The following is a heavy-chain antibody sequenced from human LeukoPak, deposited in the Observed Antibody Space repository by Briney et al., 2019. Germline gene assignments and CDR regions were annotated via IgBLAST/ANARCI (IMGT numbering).Heavy chain of an antibody. Sequence: PGGSLRLSCAASGFRFCYHAMHWVRQAPGKGLEFVSSIGAAGAHTFYADSVKGRFTISRDNFQSTMYLQMDGLRPEDSAVYYCARELGGTKTGGFDIWGQGTVVTVSS. CDR1: GFRFCYHA. CDR2: IGAAGAHT. J-gene: IGHJ3*02. CDR3: ARELGGTKTGGFDI. D-gene: IGHD7-27*01. V-gene: IGHV3-64*02.